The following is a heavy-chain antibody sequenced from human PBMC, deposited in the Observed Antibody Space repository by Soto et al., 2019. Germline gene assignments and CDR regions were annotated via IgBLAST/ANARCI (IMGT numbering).Heavy chain of an antibody. CDR3: ARALGSYGYDYYYGMDV. D-gene: IGHD5-18*01. CDR2: ISAYNGNT. CDR1: VYTFTSYG. J-gene: IGHJ6*02. Sequence: QVQLVQSGAEVKKPGASVKVSCKASVYTFTSYGISWVRQAPGQGLEWMGWISAYNGNTNYAQKLQGRVTMTTDTSTSTAYMELRSLRSDDTAVYYCARALGSYGYDYYYGMDVWGQGTTVTVSS. V-gene: IGHV1-18*01.